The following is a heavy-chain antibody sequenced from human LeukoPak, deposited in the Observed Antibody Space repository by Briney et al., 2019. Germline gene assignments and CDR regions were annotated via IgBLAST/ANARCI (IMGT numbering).Heavy chain of an antibody. CDR1: GFTFRNYW. J-gene: IGHJ4*02. Sequence: GGSLRLSCAASGFTFRNYWMGWVRQAPGKGLEWVARLHADGIERYYVDPVKGRFTISRDNAKNSLHLQMYSLRLDDTAVYYCARGGYSFDYLGQGTLVTVSS. V-gene: IGHV3-7*01. CDR2: LHADGIER. CDR3: ARGGYSFDY. D-gene: IGHD5-12*01.